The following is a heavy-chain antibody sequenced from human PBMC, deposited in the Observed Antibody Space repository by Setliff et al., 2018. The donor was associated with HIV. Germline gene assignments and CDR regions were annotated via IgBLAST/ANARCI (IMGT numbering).Heavy chain of an antibody. Sequence: GGSLRLSCAASGFTFSTYGMNWVRQAPGKGLEWVSSISSSSSYIYYADSVKGRFTISRDNAKNSLYLQMNSLRAEDTAVYYCAKGRSGYDSRLYYYHHGMDVWGQGTTVTVSS. CDR3: AKGRSGYDSRLYYYHHGMDV. D-gene: IGHD5-12*01. CDR2: ISSSSSYI. V-gene: IGHV3-21*01. J-gene: IGHJ6*02. CDR1: GFTFSTYG.